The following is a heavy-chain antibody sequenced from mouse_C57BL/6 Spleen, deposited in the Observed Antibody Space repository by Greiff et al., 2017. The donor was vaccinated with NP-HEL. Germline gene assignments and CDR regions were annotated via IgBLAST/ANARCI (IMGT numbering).Heavy chain of an antibody. J-gene: IGHJ2*01. V-gene: IGHV5-17*01. Sequence: EVQLQESGGGLVKPGGSLKLSCAASGFTFSDYGMHWVRQAPEKGLEWVAYISSGSSTIYYADTVKGRFTISRDNAKNTLFLQMTSLRSEDTAMYYCARQATTVVDYWGQGTTLTVSS. CDR3: ARQATTVVDY. CDR2: ISSGSSTI. D-gene: IGHD1-1*01. CDR1: GFTFSDYG.